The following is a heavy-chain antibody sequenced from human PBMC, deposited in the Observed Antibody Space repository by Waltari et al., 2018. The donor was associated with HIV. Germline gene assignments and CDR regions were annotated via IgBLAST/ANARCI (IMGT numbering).Heavy chain of an antibody. J-gene: IGHJ5*01. V-gene: IGHV4-59*11. CDR1: ADPINNHY. CDR2: LYYTGTS. Sequence: QVQLQESGPGLVKPSETLSLPCHVPADPINNHYLSWIRQSPAKGLEWIGYLYYTGTSNYNPSPSLKSRVTMSLDTSKTQFSLKLTSVSAADTAVYYCARTVGTSISGVITYNWFDSWGQGTLVTVSS. D-gene: IGHD3-3*01. CDR3: ARTVGTSISGVITYNWFDS.